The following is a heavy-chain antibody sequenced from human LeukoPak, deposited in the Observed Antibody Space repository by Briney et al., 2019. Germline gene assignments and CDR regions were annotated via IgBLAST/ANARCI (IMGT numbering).Heavy chain of an antibody. Sequence: SETLSLTCAVYGGSFSGYYWSWIRQPPGKGLEWIGETNHSGSTNYNPSLKSRVTISVDTSKNQFSLKLSSVTAADTAVYYCARGSSSSRKAKFDYWGQGTLVTVSS. D-gene: IGHD6-13*01. CDR3: ARGSSSSRKAKFDY. J-gene: IGHJ4*02. CDR2: TNHSGST. CDR1: GGSFSGYY. V-gene: IGHV4-34*01.